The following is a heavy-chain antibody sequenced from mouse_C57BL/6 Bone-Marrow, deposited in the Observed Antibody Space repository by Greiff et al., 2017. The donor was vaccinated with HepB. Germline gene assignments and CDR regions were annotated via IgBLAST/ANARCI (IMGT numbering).Heavy chain of an antibody. CDR3: ARGAYYSNYDWYFDV. CDR1: GYTFTSYW. Sequence: QVQLQQPGAELVKPGASVKLSCKASGYTFTSYWMHWVKQRPGRGLEWIGRIDPNSGGTKYNEKFKSKATLTADKSSSTAYMQLSSLTSEDSAVYFCARGAYYSNYDWYFDVWGTGTTVTVSS. V-gene: IGHV1-62-3*01. J-gene: IGHJ1*03. D-gene: IGHD2-5*01. CDR2: IDPNSGGT.